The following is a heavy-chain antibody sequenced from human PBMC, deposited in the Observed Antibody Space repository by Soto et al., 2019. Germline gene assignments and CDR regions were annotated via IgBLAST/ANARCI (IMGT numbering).Heavy chain of an antibody. V-gene: IGHV4-34*01. Sequence: KPSETLSLTCAVYGGSFSGYYWSWIRQPPGKGPEWIGEINHSGSTNYNPSLKSRVTISVDTSKNQFSLKLSSVTAADTAVYYCARGLRFWSGYYYYYGMDVWGQGTTVTVS. J-gene: IGHJ6*02. CDR1: GGSFSGYY. D-gene: IGHD3-3*01. CDR2: INHSGST. CDR3: ARGLRFWSGYYYYYGMDV.